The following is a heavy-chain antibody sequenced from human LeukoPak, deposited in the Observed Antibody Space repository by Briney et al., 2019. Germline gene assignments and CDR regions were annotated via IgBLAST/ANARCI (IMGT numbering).Heavy chain of an antibody. CDR1: GYTFTDDY. Sequence: ASVKVSCKPSGYTFTDDYLHWVRQAPGQGLEWMGWIHFKSGATNFPQKFQGRLTLTRDTSVSTASLDLRSLKSDDTSVYFCARERADCSRTSRQTVDDYYSYLDVWGKGTTVTVSS. CDR2: IHFKSGAT. J-gene: IGHJ6*03. D-gene: IGHD2-2*01. CDR3: ARERADCSRTSRQTVDDYYSYLDV. V-gene: IGHV1-2*02.